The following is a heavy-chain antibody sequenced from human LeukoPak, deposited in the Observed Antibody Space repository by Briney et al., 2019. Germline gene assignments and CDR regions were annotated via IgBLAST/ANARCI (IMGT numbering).Heavy chain of an antibody. V-gene: IGHV3-30-3*01. CDR1: GFTFSSYA. CDR2: ISYDGSNK. D-gene: IGHD6-13*01. CDR3: ARDYHKRGSSWYLSLGY. Sequence: GGSLRLSCAASGFTFSSYAMHWVRQAPGKGLEWVAVISYDGSNKYYADSVKGRFTISRDNSKNTLYLQMNSLRAEDTAVYYCARDYHKRGSSWYLSLGYWGQGTLVTVSS. J-gene: IGHJ4*02.